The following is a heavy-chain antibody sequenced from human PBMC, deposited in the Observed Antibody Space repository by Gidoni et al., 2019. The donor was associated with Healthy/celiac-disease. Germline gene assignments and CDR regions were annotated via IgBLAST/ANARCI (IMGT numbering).Heavy chain of an antibody. CDR3: ARGGDSSGYYLDY. V-gene: IGHV1-8*01. D-gene: IGHD3-22*01. Sequence: QVQLVQSGAEVKKPGASVKVSCKASGYTSTSYDINWVRQATGQVIAWMGWMNPNSGNTGYAQKFQGRVTMTRNPPTRTAYMELSSLRAEDTAVYYCARGGDSSGYYLDYWGQGTLVTVSS. CDR1: GYTSTSYD. CDR2: MNPNSGNT. J-gene: IGHJ4*02.